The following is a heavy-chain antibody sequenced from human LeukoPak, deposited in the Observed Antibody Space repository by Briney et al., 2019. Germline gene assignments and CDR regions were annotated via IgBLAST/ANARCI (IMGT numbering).Heavy chain of an antibody. D-gene: IGHD3-10*01. CDR2: VKSKTDGRTT. CDR1: GPSVSNAW. CDR3: ATCPLLWFEELQSMDV. Sequence: GRCLSLACAASGPSVSNAWTGSVSQAPGGGRGWVGRVKSKTDGRTTDYAAPVKGRFTISRDDSKNPLYLQMNSLKTDDTAVYYCATCPLLWFEELQSMDVWGKGTTVTVSS. J-gene: IGHJ6*04. V-gene: IGHV3-15*01.